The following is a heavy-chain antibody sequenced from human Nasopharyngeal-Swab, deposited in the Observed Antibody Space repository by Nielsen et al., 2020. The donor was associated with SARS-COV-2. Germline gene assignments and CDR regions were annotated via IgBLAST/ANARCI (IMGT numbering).Heavy chain of an antibody. Sequence: GSLRLSCAVYGGSFSGYYWSWIRQPPGKGLEWIGEINHSGSTNYNPSLKSRVTISVDTSKNQFSLKLSSVTAADTAVYYCARVVPAAIGNWYFDLWGRGTLVTVSS. CDR3: ARVVPAAIGNWYFDL. CDR2: INHSGST. CDR1: GGSFSGYY. D-gene: IGHD2-2*01. V-gene: IGHV4-34*01. J-gene: IGHJ2*01.